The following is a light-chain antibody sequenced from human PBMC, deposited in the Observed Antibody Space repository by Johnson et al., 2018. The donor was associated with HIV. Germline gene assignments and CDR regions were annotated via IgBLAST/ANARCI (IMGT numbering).Light chain of an antibody. CDR2: DNN. CDR3: GTWDSSLSAYV. CDR1: RSNIGNNY. Sequence: QSVLTQPPSVSAAPGQKVTISCSGSRSNIGNNYVSWYQQLPGTAPKLLIYDNNKRPSGIPDRFSGSKSGTSATLGITGLQTGDEADYYCGTWDSSLSAYVFGTWTKVTVL. J-gene: IGLJ1*01. V-gene: IGLV1-51*01.